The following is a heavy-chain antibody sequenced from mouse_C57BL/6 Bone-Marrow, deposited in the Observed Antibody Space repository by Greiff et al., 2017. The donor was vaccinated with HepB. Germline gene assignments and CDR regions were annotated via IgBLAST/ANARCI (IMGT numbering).Heavy chain of an antibody. CDR3: AIYYGSSYTSDWYFDV. D-gene: IGHD1-1*01. V-gene: IGHV1-72*01. CDR1: GYTFTSYW. J-gene: IGHJ1*03. CDR2: IDPNSGGT. Sequence: QVQLQQPGAELVKPGASVKLSCKASGYTFTSYWMHWVKQRPGRGLEWIGRIDPNSGGTKYNEKFKSKATLTVDKPSSTAYMQLSSLTSEDSAVYYCAIYYGSSYTSDWYFDVWGTGTTVTVSS.